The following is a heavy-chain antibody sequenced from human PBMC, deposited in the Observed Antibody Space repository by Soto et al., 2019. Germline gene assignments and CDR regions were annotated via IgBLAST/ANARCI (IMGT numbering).Heavy chain of an antibody. CDR2: IRSKANSYAT. J-gene: IGHJ4*02. CDR3: TRREYDFWSGYYVDY. D-gene: IGHD3-3*01. V-gene: IGHV3-73*01. CDR1: GFTFSGSA. Sequence: PGGSLRLSCAASGFTFSGSAMHWVRQASGKGLEWVGRIRSKANSYATAYAASVKGRFTISRDDSKNTAYLQMNSLKTEDTAVYYCTRREYDFWSGYYVDYWGQGTLVTVSS.